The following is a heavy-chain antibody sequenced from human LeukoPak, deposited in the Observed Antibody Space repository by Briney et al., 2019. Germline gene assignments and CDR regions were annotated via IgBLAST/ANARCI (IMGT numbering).Heavy chain of an antibody. V-gene: IGHV3-11*01. Sequence: GSLRLSCAVSGLTLSDYYMSCIRQAPGGGLEWVSYISSSVSTIYYADSGKGRFTISRDNAKNSLYLQMNSLRADDKAVYYCARVRGDLDYWGQGTLVTVSS. J-gene: IGHJ4*02. CDR2: ISSSVSTI. CDR1: GLTLSDYY. CDR3: ARVRGDLDY. D-gene: IGHD2-21*02.